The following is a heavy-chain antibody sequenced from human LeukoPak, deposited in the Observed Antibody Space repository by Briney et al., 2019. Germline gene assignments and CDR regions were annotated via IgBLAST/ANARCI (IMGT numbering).Heavy chain of an antibody. CDR1: GFTFSSYG. CDR3: AKSPLPTYYDSSGYYLDY. D-gene: IGHD3-22*01. CDR2: ISYDGSNK. Sequence: PGGSLRLSCAASGFTFSSYGMHWVRQAPGKGLEWVAVISYDGSNKYYADSVKGRFTITRDNSKNTLYLQMNSLRAEDTAVYYCAKSPLPTYYDSSGYYLDYWGQGTLVTVSS. V-gene: IGHV3-30*18. J-gene: IGHJ4*02.